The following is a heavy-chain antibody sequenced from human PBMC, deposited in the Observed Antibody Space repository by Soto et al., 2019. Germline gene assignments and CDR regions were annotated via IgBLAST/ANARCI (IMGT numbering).Heavy chain of an antibody. D-gene: IGHD3-3*01. V-gene: IGHV1-18*01. CDR2: ISAYNGNT. CDR3: ARAPGQIFGVVIAYYFDY. CDR1: GYTFTSYG. J-gene: IGHJ4*02. Sequence: ASVKVSCKASGYTFTSYGISWVRQAPGQGLEWMGWISAYNGNTNYAQKLQGRVTMTTDTSTSTAYMELRSLRSDDTAVYYCARAPGQIFGVVIAYYFDYWGQGTLVTVSS.